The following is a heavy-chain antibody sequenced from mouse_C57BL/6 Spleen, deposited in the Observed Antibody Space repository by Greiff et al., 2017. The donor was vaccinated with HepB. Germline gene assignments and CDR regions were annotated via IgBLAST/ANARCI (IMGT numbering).Heavy chain of an antibody. D-gene: IGHD2-2*01. Sequence: EVQLQQSGPELVKPGASVKISCKASGYTFTDYYMNWVKQSHGKSLEWIGDINPNNGGTSYNQKFKGKATLTVDKSSSTAYMELRSLTSEDSAVYYCARSLLWLRRGGYFDYWGQGTTLTVSS. CDR3: ARSLLWLRRGGYFDY. V-gene: IGHV1-26*01. J-gene: IGHJ2*01. CDR2: INPNNGGT. CDR1: GYTFTDYY.